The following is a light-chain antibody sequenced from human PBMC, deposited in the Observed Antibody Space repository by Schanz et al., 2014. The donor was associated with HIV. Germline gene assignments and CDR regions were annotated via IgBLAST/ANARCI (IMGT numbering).Light chain of an antibody. J-gene: IGLJ2*01. CDR3: CSYAGSSTVV. Sequence: QSALTQPPSASGSPGQSVTISCTGTSSDVGGYKYVSWYQQHPGKAPKLLIYGVTDRPSGVSNRFSGSKSGNTASLTISGLLAEDEADYYCCSYAGSSTVVFGGGTKLTVL. CDR1: SSDVGGYKY. V-gene: IGLV2-14*01. CDR2: GVT.